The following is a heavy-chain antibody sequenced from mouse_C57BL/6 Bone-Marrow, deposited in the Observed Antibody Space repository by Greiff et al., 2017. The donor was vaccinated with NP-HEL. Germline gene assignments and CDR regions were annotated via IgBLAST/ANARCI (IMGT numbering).Heavy chain of an antibody. CDR2: ISSGSSTI. V-gene: IGHV5-17*01. J-gene: IGHJ3*01. CDR3: ARNTVRLAWFAY. CDR1: GFTFSDYG. D-gene: IGHD2-14*01. Sequence: EVKVVESGGGLVKPGGSLKLSCAASGFTFSDYGMHWVRQAPEKGLEWVAYISSGSSTIYYADTVKGRFTISRDNAKNTLFLQMTSLRSEDTAMYYCARNTVRLAWFAYWGQGTLVTVSA.